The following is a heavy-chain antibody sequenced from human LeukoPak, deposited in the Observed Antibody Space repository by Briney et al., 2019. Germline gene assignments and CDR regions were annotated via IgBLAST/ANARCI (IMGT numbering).Heavy chain of an antibody. J-gene: IGHJ6*03. CDR1: GFTFSSYW. CDR3: ARSSVDYYYYYMDV. D-gene: IGHD6-19*01. Sequence: PGGSLRLSCAASGFTFSSYWMSWVRQAPGKGLEWVANIKQDGSEKCYVDSVKGRFTISRDNAKNSLYLQMNSLRAEDTAVYYCARSSVDYYYYYMDVWGKGTTVTVSS. CDR2: IKQDGSEK. V-gene: IGHV3-7*01.